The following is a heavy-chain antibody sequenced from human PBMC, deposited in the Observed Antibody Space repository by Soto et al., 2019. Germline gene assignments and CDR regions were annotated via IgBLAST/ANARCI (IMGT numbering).Heavy chain of an antibody. J-gene: IGHJ4*02. CDR1: GGSVSSGSYY. D-gene: IGHD2-15*01. V-gene: IGHV4-61*01. Sequence: SETLSLTCTVSGGSVSSGSYYWSWIRQPPGKGLEWIGYIYYSGSTNYNPSLKSRVTISVDTSKNQFSLKLSSVTAADTAVYYCARVRRGYCSGGSCYGYDYWGQGTLVTVSS. CDR2: IYYSGST. CDR3: ARVRRGYCSGGSCYGYDY.